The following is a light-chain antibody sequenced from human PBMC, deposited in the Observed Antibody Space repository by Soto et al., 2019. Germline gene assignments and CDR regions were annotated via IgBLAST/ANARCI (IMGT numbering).Light chain of an antibody. CDR2: GAS. V-gene: IGKV3-20*01. Sequence: EIVLTQSPGTLSLSPGERATLSCRASQRVISSYLAGYQHKPGQAPRLFIYGASSRATGIPDRLSGSGSGTDFTLNISRLEPEDFAVYYCQQDGSSPLTFGGGTKVEIK. CDR1: QRVISSY. CDR3: QQDGSSPLT. J-gene: IGKJ4*01.